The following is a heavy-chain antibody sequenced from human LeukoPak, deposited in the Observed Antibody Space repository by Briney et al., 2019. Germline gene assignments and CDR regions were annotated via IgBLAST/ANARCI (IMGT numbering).Heavy chain of an antibody. CDR2: IGGSRTDNI. V-gene: IGHV3-48*03. CDR1: GFTFRSFE. CDR3: ATETEPLDYGDSSHFNH. D-gene: IGHD4/OR15-4a*01. J-gene: IGHJ4*02. Sequence: PGGSLRLPCAASGFTFRSFEMNWVRQAPGKGLEWVAFIGGSRTDNIYYSDSIKGRFTISRDNAKNSLYLQMNSLRVEDTAVYYCATETEPLDYGDSSHFNHWGQRPLVRVSS.